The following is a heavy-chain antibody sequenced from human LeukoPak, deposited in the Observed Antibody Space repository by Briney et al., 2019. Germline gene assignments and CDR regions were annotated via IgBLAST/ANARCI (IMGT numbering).Heavy chain of an antibody. J-gene: IGHJ4*02. CDR1: GYSFSDYW. Sequence: GGSLRLSCAASGYSFSDYWMSWVRQAPGKGLEWVANIKQDGSEKQYVDSVKGRFTISRDNAKNSLYLQMNSLRAEDTAVYYCATESGTYSGTCFDYWGQGTLVTVSS. V-gene: IGHV3-7*04. D-gene: IGHD1-26*01. CDR3: ATESGTYSGTCFDY. CDR2: IKQDGSEK.